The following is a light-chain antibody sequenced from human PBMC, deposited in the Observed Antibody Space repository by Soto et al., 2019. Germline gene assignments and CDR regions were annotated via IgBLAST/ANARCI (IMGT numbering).Light chain of an antibody. V-gene: IGLV2-14*03. CDR3: SSYRTANTVL. J-gene: IGLJ2*01. CDR2: DVS. CDR1: SRAIGGYNY. Sequence: QSALTQPASVSGSPGQSITISCTGTSRAIGGYNYVSWYQQHPGKAPKLMISDVSNRPSGVSNRFSGSKSGNTASLTISGLQAEDEADYYCSSYRTANTVLFGGGTQLTVL.